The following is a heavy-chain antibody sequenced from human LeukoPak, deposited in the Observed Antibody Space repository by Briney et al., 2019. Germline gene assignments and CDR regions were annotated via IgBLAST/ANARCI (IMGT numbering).Heavy chain of an antibody. CDR2: INPNSGGT. D-gene: IGHD5-12*01. Sequence: ASVKVSCKASGYTFTGYYMHWVRQAPGQGLEWMGWINPNSGGTNYAQKFQGRVTMTRDTSISTAYMELSRLRSDDTAVYYCARGPIVATIRSYYYYYMDVWGKGTTVTISS. CDR1: GYTFTGYY. J-gene: IGHJ6*03. CDR3: ARGPIVATIRSYYYYYMDV. V-gene: IGHV1-2*02.